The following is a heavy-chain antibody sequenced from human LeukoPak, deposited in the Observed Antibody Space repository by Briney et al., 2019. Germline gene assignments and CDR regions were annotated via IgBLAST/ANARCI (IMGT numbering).Heavy chain of an antibody. CDR3: ARVRTPYGYYGMDV. CDR1: GGSISDYY. Sequence: SETLSLTCTVSGGSISDYYWSWIRRPPGKGLEWIGYTHYSGSTNYNPSLKSRVTISVDTSKNQFSLKLSSVTAADTAVYYCARVRTPYGYYGMDVWGQGTTVTVSS. CDR2: THYSGST. V-gene: IGHV4-59*01. J-gene: IGHJ6*02. D-gene: IGHD3-10*01.